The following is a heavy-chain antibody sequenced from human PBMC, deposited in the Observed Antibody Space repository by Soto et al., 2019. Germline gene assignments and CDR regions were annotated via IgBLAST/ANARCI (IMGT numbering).Heavy chain of an antibody. J-gene: IGHJ4*02. CDR1: SGSISSSNW. V-gene: IGHV4-4*02. Sequence: QVQLQESGPGLVKPSGTLSLTCAVSSGSISSSNWWSWVRQPPGKGLEWIGEIYHSGSTNYNPSLMSRVTISVDKSKNQFSLKLSSVTAADTAVYYCARSSRLVDYGDYLSFDYWGQGTLVTVSS. CDR3: ARSSRLVDYGDYLSFDY. D-gene: IGHD4-17*01. CDR2: IYHSGST.